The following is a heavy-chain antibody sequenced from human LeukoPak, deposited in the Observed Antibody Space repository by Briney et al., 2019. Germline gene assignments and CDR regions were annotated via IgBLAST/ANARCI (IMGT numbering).Heavy chain of an antibody. D-gene: IGHD3-22*01. CDR1: GYTFTGYY. Sequence: ASVKVSCKASGYTFTGYYIHWVRQAPGQGLEWVGWINPNTGGTNCAQKLHYRVTMTRDTSISTAYMELSRLRSDDTAVYYCAKIHEDSSGFYYWGQGTLVTVSS. J-gene: IGHJ4*02. V-gene: IGHV1-2*02. CDR3: AKIHEDSSGFYY. CDR2: INPNTGGT.